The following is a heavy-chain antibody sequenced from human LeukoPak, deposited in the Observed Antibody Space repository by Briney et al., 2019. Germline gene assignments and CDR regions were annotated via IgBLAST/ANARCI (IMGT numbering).Heavy chain of an antibody. V-gene: IGHV4-39*01. CDR1: GGSISSSSYY. CDR3: ARHGSYSSGWYPYYFDY. CDR2: IYYSGST. J-gene: IGHJ4*02. D-gene: IGHD6-19*01. Sequence: PSETLSLTYTVSGGSISSSSYYWGWIRQPPGKGLEWIGSIYYSGSTYYNPSLKSRVTISVDTSKNQFSLKLSSVTAADTAVYYCARHGSYSSGWYPYYFDYWGQGTLVTVSS.